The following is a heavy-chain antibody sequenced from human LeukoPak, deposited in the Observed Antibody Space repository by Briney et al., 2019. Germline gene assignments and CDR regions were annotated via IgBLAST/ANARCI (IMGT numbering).Heavy chain of an antibody. CDR2: INPNNGGT. D-gene: IGHD4-23*01. CDR1: EYTFTGYY. Sequence: ASVKVSCKASEYTFTGYYMHWVRQAPGQGLEWMGRINPNNGGTNYAQKFQGRVTMTGDTSISTAYMELSSLRSEDTAVYYCARGWLAETTVVTPYNYWGQGTLVTVSS. J-gene: IGHJ4*02. V-gene: IGHV1-2*06. CDR3: ARGWLAETTVVTPYNY.